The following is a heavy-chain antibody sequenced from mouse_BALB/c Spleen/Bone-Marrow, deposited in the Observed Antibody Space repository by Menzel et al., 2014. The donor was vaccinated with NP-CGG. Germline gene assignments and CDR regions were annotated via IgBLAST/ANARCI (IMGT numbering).Heavy chain of an antibody. D-gene: IGHD1-1*01. CDR1: GFDFSRYW. CDR2: INPDSSTI. V-gene: IGHV4-1*02. CDR3: ARLSYYGRFAY. J-gene: IGHJ3*01. Sequence: EVQGVESGGGLVQPGGSLKLSCAASGFDFSRYWMSWVRQAPGKGLEWIGEINPDSSTINYTPSLKDKFIISRVNAKNTLYLQMSKVRSEDTALYYCARLSYYGRFAYWGQGTLVTVSA.